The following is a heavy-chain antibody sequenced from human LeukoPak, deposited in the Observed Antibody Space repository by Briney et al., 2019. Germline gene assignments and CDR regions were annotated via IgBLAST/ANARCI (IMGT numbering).Heavy chain of an antibody. V-gene: IGHV1-46*01. D-gene: IGHD4-17*01. CDR2: INPSGGST. Sequence: ASVQVSCTASGYTFTSYYMHWVRQAPGQGLEWMGIINPSGGSTSYAQKFQGRVTMTRDTSTSTVYMELSSLRSEDTAVYYCARGPYWDTVTSGLPDYWGQGTLVTVSS. J-gene: IGHJ4*02. CDR3: ARGPYWDTVTSGLPDY. CDR1: GYTFTSYY.